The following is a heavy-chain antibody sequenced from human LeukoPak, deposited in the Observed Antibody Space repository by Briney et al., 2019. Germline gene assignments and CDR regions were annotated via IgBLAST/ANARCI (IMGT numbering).Heavy chain of an antibody. J-gene: IGHJ5*02. D-gene: IGHD2-15*01. CDR2: INHSGST. CDR3: ARGVGFDP. CDR1: GGSFNGYY. Sequence: SETLSLTCAVYGGSFNGYYWSWIRQPPGKGLEWIGEINHSGSTNYNPSLKSRVTISVDTSKNQFSLKLSSVTAADTAVYYCARGVGFDPWGQGTLVTVSS. V-gene: IGHV4-34*01.